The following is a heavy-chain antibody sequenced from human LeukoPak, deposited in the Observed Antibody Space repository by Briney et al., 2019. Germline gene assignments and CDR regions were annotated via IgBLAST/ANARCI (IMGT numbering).Heavy chain of an antibody. CDR3: ATGTSRNGYNFIPYYYYGMDV. CDR2: IYYSGST. J-gene: IGHJ6*02. Sequence: SQTLSLTCTVSGGSISSGGYYWSWIRQHPGKGLEWIGYIYYSGSTYYNPSLKSRVTISVDTAKNQFSLKLSAVCAADTALYYRATGTSRNGYNFIPYYYYGMDVWGQGTTVTVSS. D-gene: IGHD5-12*01. V-gene: IGHV4-31*03. CDR1: GGSISSGGYY.